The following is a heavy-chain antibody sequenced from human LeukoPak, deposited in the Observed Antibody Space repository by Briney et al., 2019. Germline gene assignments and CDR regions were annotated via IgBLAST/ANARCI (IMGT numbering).Heavy chain of an antibody. V-gene: IGHV4-61*01. Sequence: PSETLSLTCIVSGASVSSTTYYWSWIRQSPGKGLEWIGSVYYIGSTKFNPSLKSRVTISVDTSKNQFSLKLSSVTAADTAVYYCARDGYSYGPRFDYWGQGTLVTVSS. D-gene: IGHD5-18*01. CDR3: ARDGYSYGPRFDY. J-gene: IGHJ4*02. CDR1: GASVSSTTYY. CDR2: VYYIGST.